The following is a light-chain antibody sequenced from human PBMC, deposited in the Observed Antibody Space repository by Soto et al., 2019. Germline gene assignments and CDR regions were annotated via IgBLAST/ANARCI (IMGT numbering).Light chain of an antibody. J-gene: IGKJ2*01. CDR1: ESLVNSAGFTY. Sequence: DVVLTQSPLSLSVTLGQPASISCRSSESLVNSAGFTYLNWFHQRPGQSPRRLIYKISNRDSGVPDRCSGSGSGTDFTLKISRVEAEDVGLYYCMQGTHGPPYTFGQGTKLEIK. CDR3: MQGTHGPPYT. V-gene: IGKV2-30*01. CDR2: KIS.